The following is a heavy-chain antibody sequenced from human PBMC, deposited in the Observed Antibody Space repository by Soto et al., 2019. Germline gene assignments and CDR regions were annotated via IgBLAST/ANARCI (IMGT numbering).Heavy chain of an antibody. CDR3: AGDSSKPGWFGS. D-gene: IGHD7-27*01. CDR1: GYTFTTYG. V-gene: IGHV1-18*01. J-gene: IGHJ5*01. CDR2: ISAYNGNT. Sequence: QVQLVQSGAEVKKPGASVKVSCKASGYTFTTYGINWVRQAPGQGLEWMGWISAYNGNTNYPQKFQGRVTMTTDTSTTTAYTQPRSLRSDDTAVYYCAGDSSKPGWFGSWGQGTLVTGSA.